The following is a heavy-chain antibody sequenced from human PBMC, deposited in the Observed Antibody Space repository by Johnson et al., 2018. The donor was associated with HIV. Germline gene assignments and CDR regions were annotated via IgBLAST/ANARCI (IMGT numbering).Heavy chain of an antibody. Sequence: GGVVQPGRSLRLSCAASGFSFSSYGMHWVRQAPGKGLEWVAFIRYDGSDKYYVDSVKGRFTVSRDNAKTSLYLQMNSLRAEDTAVYYCARAPYYYDSSGEGAFDIWGQGTLVTVSS. D-gene: IGHD3-22*01. CDR2: IRYDGSDK. CDR1: GFSFSSYG. CDR3: ARAPYYYDSSGEGAFDI. J-gene: IGHJ3*02. V-gene: IGHV3-33*08.